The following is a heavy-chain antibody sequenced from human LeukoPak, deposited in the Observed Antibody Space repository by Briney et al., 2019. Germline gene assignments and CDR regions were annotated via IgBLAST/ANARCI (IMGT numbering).Heavy chain of an antibody. CDR2: IDYSGST. J-gene: IGHJ4*02. D-gene: IGHD3-9*01. Sequence: PSETLSLTCTVSGGSISGGDYYWSWIRQPPGKGLEWNVYIDYSGSTYSHPSRKGRVTISANTSKNQFSLKLSSVTAADTAVYYCARELRYFDSLYFDYWGQGTLVTVSS. CDR1: GGSISGGDYY. CDR3: ARELRYFDSLYFDY. V-gene: IGHV4-30-4*01.